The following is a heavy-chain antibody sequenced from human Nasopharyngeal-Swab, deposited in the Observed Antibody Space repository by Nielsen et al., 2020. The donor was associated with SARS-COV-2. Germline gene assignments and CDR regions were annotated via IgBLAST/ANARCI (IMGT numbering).Heavy chain of an antibody. D-gene: IGHD6-19*01. V-gene: IGHV3-21*01. CDR3: ARRAVAGEYFQH. J-gene: IGHJ1*01. Sequence: WGSLSLSCAASGFTFSSYSMNWVRQAPGKGLEWVSSISSSSSYIYYADSVKGRFTISRDNAKNSLYLQMNSLRAEDTAVYYCARRAVAGEYFQHWGQGTLVTVSS. CDR2: ISSSSSYI. CDR1: GFTFSSYS.